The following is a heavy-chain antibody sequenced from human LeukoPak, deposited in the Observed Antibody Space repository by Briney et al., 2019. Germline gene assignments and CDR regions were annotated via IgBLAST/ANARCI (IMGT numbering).Heavy chain of an antibody. Sequence: PGGSLRLSCAASGFAFRSYAMHWVRQAPGKGLEWVALISYDGSNKYYADSVQGRFTISRDNSKNTLYLQMNSLRPEDTAVYYCAKDPLYYGSGSYYFEYWGQGTLVTVSS. CDR3: AKDPLYYGSGSYYFEY. CDR1: GFAFRSYA. D-gene: IGHD3-10*01. CDR2: ISYDGSNK. J-gene: IGHJ4*02. V-gene: IGHV3-30*18.